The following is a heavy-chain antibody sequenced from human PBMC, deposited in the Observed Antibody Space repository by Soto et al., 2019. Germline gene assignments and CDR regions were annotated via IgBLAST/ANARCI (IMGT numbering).Heavy chain of an antibody. CDR3: ARVRVVAGTPAVIYYYYYGMDV. D-gene: IGHD6-19*01. CDR1: GFTFSSYS. J-gene: IGHJ6*02. V-gene: IGHV3-21*01. CDR2: ISSSSSYI. Sequence: EVQLVESGGGLVKPGGSLRLSCAASGFTFSSYSMNWVRQAPGKGLEWVSSISSSSSYIYYADSVKGRFTISRDNAKNSLYLQMNGLRAEDTAVDYCARVRVVAGTPAVIYYYYYGMDVWGHGTTVTVSS.